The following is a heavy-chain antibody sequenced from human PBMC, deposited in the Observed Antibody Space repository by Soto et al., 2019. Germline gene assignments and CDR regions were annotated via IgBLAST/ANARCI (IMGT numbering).Heavy chain of an antibody. CDR3: AKAGYCSRTGCYIGVPNYYFDY. D-gene: IGHD2-2*02. CDR1: GFTFSSYA. CDR2: FSGSGGNT. J-gene: IGHJ4*02. V-gene: IGHV3-23*01. Sequence: EVQLLDSGGGLVQPGGSLRLSCAASGFTFSSYAMSWVRQAPGKGLEWVSAFSGSGGNTYYADSVKGRLTISRDNSKNILYLQMNSLRAEDTAVYYCAKAGYCSRTGCYIGVPNYYFDYWSQGTLVTVSS.